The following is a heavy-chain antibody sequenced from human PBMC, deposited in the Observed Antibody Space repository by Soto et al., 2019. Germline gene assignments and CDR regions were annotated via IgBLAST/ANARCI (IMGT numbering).Heavy chain of an antibody. CDR2: IIPIFGTA. CDR1: GGTFSNYA. Sequence: QVQLVQSGAEVKKPGSSVKVSCKASGGTFSNYAISWVRQAPGQGPEWMGGIIPIFGTANYAQKFQGRVTITADESTTTAYRELSSLRSEDTAVYYCARTLGSAVSGPGRFDLWGRGTLVTVSS. D-gene: IGHD6-19*01. V-gene: IGHV1-69*12. J-gene: IGHJ2*01. CDR3: ARTLGSAVSGPGRFDL.